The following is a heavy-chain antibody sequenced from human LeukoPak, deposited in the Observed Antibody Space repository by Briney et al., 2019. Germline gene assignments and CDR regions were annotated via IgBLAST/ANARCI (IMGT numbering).Heavy chain of an antibody. V-gene: IGHV3-23*01. J-gene: IGHJ4*02. CDR2: ISGSGGST. CDR1: GFTFSTYA. D-gene: IGHD2-2*01. CDR3: AKASQLADFDY. Sequence: GGSLRLSCAASGFTFSTYAMSWVRQAPGKGLEWVSAISGSGGSTYYADSVKGRFTISRYNSKNTLYLQMNSLRAEDTAVYYCAKASQLADFDYWGQGTLVTVSS.